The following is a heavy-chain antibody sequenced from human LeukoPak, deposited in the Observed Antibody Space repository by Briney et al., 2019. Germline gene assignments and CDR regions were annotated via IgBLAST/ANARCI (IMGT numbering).Heavy chain of an antibody. J-gene: IGHJ4*02. CDR2: ISYDGSNK. V-gene: IGHV3-30-3*01. CDR3: ARELTYYYGSGSSFDY. D-gene: IGHD3-10*01. CDR1: GFTFSSYA. Sequence: GGSLRLSCAASGFTFSSYAMHWVRQAPGKGLEWVAVISYDGSNKYYADSVKGRFTISRDNSKNTLYLQMNSLRAEDTAVYYCARELTYYYGSGSSFDYWGQGTLVTVSS.